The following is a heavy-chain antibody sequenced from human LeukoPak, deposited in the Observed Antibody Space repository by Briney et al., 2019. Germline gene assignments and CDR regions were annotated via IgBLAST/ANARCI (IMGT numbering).Heavy chain of an antibody. CDR2: IHYSGST. J-gene: IGHJ3*02. CDR1: GGSISSYY. D-gene: IGHD2-2*01. V-gene: IGHV4-59*01. Sequence: PSETLSLTCTVSGGSISSYYWSWIRQPPGKGLEWIGYIHYSGSTNYNPSLKSRVTISVDMSRNQFSLKLSSVTAADTAMYYCVRDREYCTSSSCYARAFDIWGQGTMVTVSS. CDR3: VRDREYCTSSSCYARAFDI.